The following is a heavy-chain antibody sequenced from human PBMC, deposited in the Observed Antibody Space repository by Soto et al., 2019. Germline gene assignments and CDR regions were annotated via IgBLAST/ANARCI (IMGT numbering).Heavy chain of an antibody. V-gene: IGHV4-61*01. CDR3: ARDGRMPTGLGGYYYYGMDV. Sequence: SETLSLTCTVSGASVSSFSSYWSWIRQPPGKALEWIGYVYYSGDTNYNPSLKSRVTISVDTSKNLFSLKLSYVTAADTAVYYCARDGRMPTGLGGYYYYGMDVWGQGTTVTVSS. CDR2: VYYSGDT. J-gene: IGHJ6*02. CDR1: GASVSSFSSY. D-gene: IGHD4-4*01.